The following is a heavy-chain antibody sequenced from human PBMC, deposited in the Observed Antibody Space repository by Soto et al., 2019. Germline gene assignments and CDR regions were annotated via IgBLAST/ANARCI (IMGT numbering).Heavy chain of an antibody. CDR1: GGSISSGDYY. CDR3: ASSLRYYDILTGYYKIRHGMDV. D-gene: IGHD3-9*01. CDR2: IYYSGST. V-gene: IGHV4-30-4*01. Sequence: SETLSLTCTVSGGSISSGDYYWSWIRQPPGKGLEWIGYIYYSGSTYYNPSLKSRVTISVDTSKNQFSLKLSSVTAADTAVYYCASSLRYYDILTGYYKIRHGMDVWGQGTTVTVSS. J-gene: IGHJ6*02.